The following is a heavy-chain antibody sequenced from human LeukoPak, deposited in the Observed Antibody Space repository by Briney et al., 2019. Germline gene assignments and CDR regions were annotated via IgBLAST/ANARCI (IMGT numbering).Heavy chain of an antibody. V-gene: IGHV3-30*04. CDR3: ARSDSSGWYV. CDR1: GFTFSSYA. CDR2: ISYDGSNK. D-gene: IGHD6-19*01. Sequence: PGRSLRLSRAASGFTFSSYAMHWVRQAPGKGLEWVAVISYDGSNKYYADSVKGRFTIPRDNSKNTLYLQMNSLRAEDTAVYYCARSDSSGWYVWGQGTLVTVSS. J-gene: IGHJ4*02.